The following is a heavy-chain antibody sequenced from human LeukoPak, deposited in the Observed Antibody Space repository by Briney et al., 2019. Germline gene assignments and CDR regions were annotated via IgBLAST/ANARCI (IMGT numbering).Heavy chain of an antibody. V-gene: IGHV1-69*13. CDR1: GYTFTSYY. D-gene: IGHD6-13*01. Sequence: GASVKVSCKASGYTFTSYYMHWVRQAPGQGLEWTGGIIPIFGTANYAQKFQGRVTITADESTSTAYMELSSLRSGDTAVYYCAREPRIPYSSSWYRDYYMDVWGKGTTVTVSS. CDR3: AREPRIPYSSSWYRDYYMDV. CDR2: IIPIFGTA. J-gene: IGHJ6*03.